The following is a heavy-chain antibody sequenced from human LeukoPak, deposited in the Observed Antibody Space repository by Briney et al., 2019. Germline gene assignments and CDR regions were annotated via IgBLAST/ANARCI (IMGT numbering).Heavy chain of an antibody. Sequence: PSETLSLTCAVYGGSFSGYYWSWIRQPPGKGLEWIGEINHSGSTNYNPSLKSRDTISVDTSKNQFSLKLSSVTAADAAVYYCARGLQQYYYDSSGYFRFDPWGQGTLVTVSS. CDR3: ARGLQQYYYDSSGYFRFDP. V-gene: IGHV4-34*01. D-gene: IGHD3-22*01. CDR2: INHSGST. CDR1: GGSFSGYY. J-gene: IGHJ5*02.